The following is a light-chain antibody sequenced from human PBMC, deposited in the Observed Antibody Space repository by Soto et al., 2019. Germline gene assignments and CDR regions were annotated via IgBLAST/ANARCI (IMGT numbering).Light chain of an antibody. J-gene: IGKJ3*01. CDR3: PEDGCSTIIP. Sequence: EIVLTQSPGTLSLSPGERATLSCRASQSVSSSYLAWYQQKPGQAPRLLIYGASSRATGIPDRFSGSGSGKGLTLTISRMEAEGFGMDLCPEDGCSTIIPFGPGDQRDFK. V-gene: IGKV3-20*01. CDR1: QSVSSSY. CDR2: GAS.